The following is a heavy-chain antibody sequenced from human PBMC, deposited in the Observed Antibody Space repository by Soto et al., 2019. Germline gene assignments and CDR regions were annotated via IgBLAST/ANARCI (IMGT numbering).Heavy chain of an antibody. CDR3: ARTSRGYYFDY. V-gene: IGHV4-59*01. CDR1: GGSISPDY. D-gene: IGHD3-10*01. CDR2: ISYSGST. Sequence: SETLSLTCTVSGGSISPDYLSWIRQPPGKGLEWIGYISYSGSTNYNPSLKSRVTISVDTSKNQFPLKLSSVTTADTAVYYCARTSRGYYFDYWGQGILVTVSS. J-gene: IGHJ4*02.